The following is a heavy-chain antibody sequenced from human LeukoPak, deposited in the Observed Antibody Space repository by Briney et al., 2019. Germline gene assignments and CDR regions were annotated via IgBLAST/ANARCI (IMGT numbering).Heavy chain of an antibody. V-gene: IGHV3-66*01. CDR2: IHSGGST. CDR1: GFAVSDNY. Sequence: GGSLRLSCAASGFAVSDNYMNWVRQAPGKGLEWVSVIHSGGSTYYADSVKGRFTISRDNSKNTLYLQMNSLRAEDTAVYYCASASSHRIAAGGDYWGQGTLVTVSS. CDR3: ASASSHRIAAGGDY. J-gene: IGHJ4*02. D-gene: IGHD6-13*01.